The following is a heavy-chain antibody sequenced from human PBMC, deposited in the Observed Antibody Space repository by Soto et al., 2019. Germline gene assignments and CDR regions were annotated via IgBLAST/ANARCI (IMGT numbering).Heavy chain of an antibody. CDR2: ISAYNGKT. CDR1: GYTFTSYG. CDR3: XXXXXXXXGY. J-gene: IGHJ4*02. V-gene: IGHV1-18*01. Sequence: QVQLVQSGAEVKKPGASVKVSCKASGYTFTSYGISWVRQAPGQGLEWMGWISAYNGKTNYAQKLQGRVTMTTDTXXXXXXXXXXXXXXXXXXXXXXXXXXXXXXGYWGQGTLVTVSS.